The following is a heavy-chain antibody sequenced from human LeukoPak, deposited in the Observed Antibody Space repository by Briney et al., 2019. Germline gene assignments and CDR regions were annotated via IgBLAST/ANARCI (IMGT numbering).Heavy chain of an antibody. CDR1: GFTFSDYY. V-gene: IGHV3-11*01. CDR2: ISSSGSTI. J-gene: IGHJ6*03. Sequence: KAGGSLRLSCAASGFTFSDYYMSWIRQAPGKGLEWVSYISSSGSTIYYADSVKGRFTISRDNAKNSLYLQMNSLRAEDTAVYYCARRGSYYDSSGYFDYYYYYMDVWGKGTTVTISS. CDR3: ARRGSYYDSSGYFDYYYYYMDV. D-gene: IGHD3-22*01.